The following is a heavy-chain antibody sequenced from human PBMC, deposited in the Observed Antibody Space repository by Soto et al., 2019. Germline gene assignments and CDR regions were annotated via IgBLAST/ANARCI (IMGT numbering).Heavy chain of an antibody. J-gene: IGHJ4*02. CDR2: ISGSGGST. D-gene: IGHD3-22*01. CDR1: GFTFSSYA. Sequence: EVQLLESGGGLVQPGGSLRLSCAASGFTFSSYAMSWVRQAPGKGLEWVSRISGSGGSTYYADSVKGRFTISRDNSKKTLYLQMNSLRAEDTAVYYCARTVYYYDSRGYYSYWGQGTLVSVSS. CDR3: ARTVYYYDSRGYYSY. V-gene: IGHV3-23*01.